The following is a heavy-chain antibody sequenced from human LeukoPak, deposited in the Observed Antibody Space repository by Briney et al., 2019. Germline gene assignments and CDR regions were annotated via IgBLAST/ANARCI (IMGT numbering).Heavy chain of an antibody. J-gene: IGHJ4*02. CDR1: GYTFTSYG. V-gene: IGHV1-18*01. CDR3: AGDRRAWRAGIVGATLAY. Sequence: ASVKVSCKASGYTFTSYGISWVRQAPGQGLEWMGWISAYNGNTSYAQKLQGRVTMTTDTSTSTAYMELRSLRSDDTAVYYCAGDRRAWRAGIVGATLAYWGQGTLVTVSS. CDR2: ISAYNGNT. D-gene: IGHD1-26*01.